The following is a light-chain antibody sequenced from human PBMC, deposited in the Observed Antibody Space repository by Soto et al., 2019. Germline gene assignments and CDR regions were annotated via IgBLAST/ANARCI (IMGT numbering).Light chain of an antibody. CDR2: DDS. J-gene: IGLJ1*01. Sequence: SYELTQPPSVSVAPGLTAIITCGGNDMGGKSVHWYQQKPGQAPVLVVYDDSDRPSGIPERFSGSNSGDTATLTISRVEAGDEADYYCQVWDSRSDHYVFGTGTKVTVL. CDR1: DMGGKS. CDR3: QVWDSRSDHYV. V-gene: IGLV3-21*02.